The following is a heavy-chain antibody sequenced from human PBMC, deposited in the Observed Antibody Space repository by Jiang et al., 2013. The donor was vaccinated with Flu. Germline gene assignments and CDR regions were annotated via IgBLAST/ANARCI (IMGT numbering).Heavy chain of an antibody. CDR3: ARGELVGDFWSGYQYYFDY. D-gene: IGHD3-3*01. CDR2: IHHSGTT. J-gene: IGHJ4*02. CDR1: GGSIISSKW. Sequence: PGLVKPAGTLSLTCALSGGSIISSKWWTWVRQPPGKGLEWVAEIHHSGTTNXNPSLRSRVTISVDKSNNQFSLKLNSVTAADTAVYYCARGELVGDFWSGYQYYFDYWGQGTLVTVSS. V-gene: IGHV4-4*02.